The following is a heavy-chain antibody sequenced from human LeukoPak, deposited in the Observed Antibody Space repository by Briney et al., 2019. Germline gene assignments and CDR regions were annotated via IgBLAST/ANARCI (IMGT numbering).Heavy chain of an antibody. CDR3: ARSKTYYYDSSGYYYFDY. CDR2: ISAYNGNT. CDR1: GYTFTSYG. Sequence: ASVKVSCTASGYTFTSYGISWVRQAPGQGLEWMGWISAYNGNTNYAQKLQGRVTMTTDTSTSTAYMELRGLRSDDTAVYYCARSKTYYYDSSGYYYFDYWGQGTLVTVSS. D-gene: IGHD3-22*01. V-gene: IGHV1-18*01. J-gene: IGHJ4*02.